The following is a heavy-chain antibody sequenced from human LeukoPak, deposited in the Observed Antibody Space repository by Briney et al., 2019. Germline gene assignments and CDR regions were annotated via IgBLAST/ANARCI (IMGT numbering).Heavy chain of an antibody. CDR1: GGSISSYY. J-gene: IGHJ2*01. Sequence: SETLSLTCTVSGGSISSYYWSWIRQPAGKGLEGIGRIYTSGSTNYNPSLKSRVTMSVDTSKNQFSLKLSSVTAADTAVYYCARDKQQLVHLSQAASGSGRWYFDLWGRGTLVTVSS. CDR3: ARDKQQLVHLSQAASGSGRWYFDL. V-gene: IGHV4-4*07. CDR2: IYTSGST. D-gene: IGHD6-13*01.